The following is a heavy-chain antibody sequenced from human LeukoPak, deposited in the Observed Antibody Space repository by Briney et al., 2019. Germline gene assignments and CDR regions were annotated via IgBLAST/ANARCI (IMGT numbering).Heavy chain of an antibody. CDR3: ARENSWFGESLNDAFDI. V-gene: IGHV4-39*07. CDR2: IYYSGST. Sequence: SETLSLTCTVSGGSISSSSYYWGWIRQPPGKGLEWIGSIYYSGSTYYNPSLKSRVTISVDTSKNQFSLKLSSVTAADTAVYYCARENSWFGESLNDAFDIWGQGTMVTVSS. J-gene: IGHJ3*02. CDR1: GGSISSSSYY. D-gene: IGHD3-10*01.